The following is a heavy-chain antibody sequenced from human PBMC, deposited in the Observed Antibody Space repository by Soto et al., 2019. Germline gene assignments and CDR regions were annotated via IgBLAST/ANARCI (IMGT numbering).Heavy chain of an antibody. V-gene: IGHV4-59*01. CDR2: IYYSGST. D-gene: IGHD2-15*01. CDR3: ARETGYCSGGSCYPNWFDP. Sequence: SETLSLTCTVSGGSISSYYWSWIRQPPGKGLEWIGYIYYSGSTNYNPSLKSRVTISVDTSKNQFSLKLSSVTAADTAVYYCARETGYCSGGSCYPNWFDPWGQGTLVTVSS. J-gene: IGHJ5*02. CDR1: GGSISSYY.